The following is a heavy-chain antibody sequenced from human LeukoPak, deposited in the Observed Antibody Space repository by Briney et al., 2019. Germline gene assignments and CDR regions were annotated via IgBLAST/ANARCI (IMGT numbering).Heavy chain of an antibody. CDR2: ISSSSSYI. V-gene: IGHV3-21*01. Sequence: GGSLRLSCAASGFTFSSYGMHWVRQAPGKGLEWVSSISSSSSYIYYADSVKGRFTISRDNAKNSLYLQMNSLRAEDTAVYYCARKGPNGSEYYFDYWGQGTLVTVSS. D-gene: IGHD3-10*01. CDR3: ARKGPNGSEYYFDY. J-gene: IGHJ4*02. CDR1: GFTFSSYG.